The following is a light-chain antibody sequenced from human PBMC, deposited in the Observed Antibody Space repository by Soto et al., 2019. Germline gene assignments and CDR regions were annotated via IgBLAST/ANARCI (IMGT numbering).Light chain of an antibody. CDR2: DGS. CDR3: QQRSNWPFT. V-gene: IGKV3-11*01. J-gene: IGKJ3*01. Sequence: DIVLTQTPATLSLSPGDRATLSCRASQSLSGYLVWYQQRPGQAPRLLIYDGSYRATGIPARFSGRGSGTDFTPTSSSLEPEYFTVYNCQQRSNWPFTVGPGTRLDIK. CDR1: QSLSGY.